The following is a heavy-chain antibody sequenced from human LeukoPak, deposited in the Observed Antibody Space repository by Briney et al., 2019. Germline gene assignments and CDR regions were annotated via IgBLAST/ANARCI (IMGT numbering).Heavy chain of an antibody. J-gene: IGHJ6*03. CDR1: GGSISSSAYH. Sequence: SETLSLTCTVSGGSISSSAYHWGWIRQPAGKGLEWIGRISSSGSTNYNPSLKSRVTISVDTSKNQFSLKLSSVTAADTAVYYCARGNSYGERYYYYYYMDVWAKGTTVTVSS. V-gene: IGHV4-61*02. D-gene: IGHD5-18*01. CDR2: ISSSGST. CDR3: ARGNSYGERYYYYYYMDV.